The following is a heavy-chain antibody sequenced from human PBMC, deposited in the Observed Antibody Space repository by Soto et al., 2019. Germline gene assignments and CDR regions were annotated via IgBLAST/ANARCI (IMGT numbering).Heavy chain of an antibody. J-gene: IGHJ6*02. CDR3: ARGLKRLFYYSYGMDV. CDR2: IYHRGST. Sequence: QVQLQESGPGLVKPSGTLSLTCAVSVGSISSSNWWSWVRQPPGKGLEWSGEIYHRGSTNYNPSLKSRVTISLYNSHNQFSLQLSSVLAADTAVYYCARGLKRLFYYSYGMDVWGQGTTVTVSS. V-gene: IGHV4-4*02. D-gene: IGHD3-16*01. CDR1: VGSISSSNW.